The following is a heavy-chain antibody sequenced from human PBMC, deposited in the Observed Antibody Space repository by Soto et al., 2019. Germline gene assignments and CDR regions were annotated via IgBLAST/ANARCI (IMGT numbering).Heavy chain of an antibody. CDR1: VGSVSSGTYY. CDR2: IDYSVTT. V-gene: IGHV4-39*01. J-gene: IGHJ6*02. D-gene: IGHD3-10*01. CDR3: ARLDSGFGATMDV. Sequence: QLQLQESGPGLVKPSETLSLTCTVSVGSVSSGTYYWGWIRQPPGKGLEWIGSIDYSVTTYYNPSLKSRVTISVDTSKNQFSLKLTSVTAADTAVYYCARLDSGFGATMDVWGQGTTVTVSS.